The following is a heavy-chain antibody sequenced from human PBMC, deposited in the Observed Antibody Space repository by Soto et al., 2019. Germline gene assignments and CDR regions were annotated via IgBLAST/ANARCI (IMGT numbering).Heavy chain of an antibody. CDR3: ARARAVVTATLSG. J-gene: IGHJ4*02. CDR1: GGTFSSYA. Sequence: ASVKVSCKASGGTFSSYAISWVRQAPGQGLEWMGGIIPIFGTANYAQKFQGRVTITADESTSTAYMELSSLRSEDTAVYYCARARAVVTATLSGWGQGTLVTVS. CDR2: IIPIFGTA. D-gene: IGHD2-21*02. V-gene: IGHV1-69*13.